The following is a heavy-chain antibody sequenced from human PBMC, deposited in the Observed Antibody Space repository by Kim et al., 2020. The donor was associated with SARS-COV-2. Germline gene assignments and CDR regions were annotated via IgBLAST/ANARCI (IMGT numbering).Heavy chain of an antibody. D-gene: IGHD6-6*01. J-gene: IGHJ4*02. CDR3: ARDRRYFDY. V-gene: IGHV4-59*01. CDR2: SGGT. Sequence: SGGTNYNPSRKSRVTISVDTSKNQFSLKLSSVTAPDTAVYYCARDRRYFDYWGQGTLVTVSS.